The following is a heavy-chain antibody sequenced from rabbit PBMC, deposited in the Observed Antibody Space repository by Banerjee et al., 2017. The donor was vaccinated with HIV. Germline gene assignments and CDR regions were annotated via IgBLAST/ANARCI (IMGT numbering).Heavy chain of an antibody. D-gene: IGHD1-1*01. V-gene: IGHV1S40*01. Sequence: QSLEESGGDLVKPGASLTLTCTASGIDFSSYYYMCWVRQAPGKGLDWIGCIDTGSSGITYYASWAKGRFTISKTSSTTVTLQMTSLTAADTATYFCARSDTTYTNYGHDLWGPGTLVTVS. CDR2: IDTGSSGIT. CDR1: GIDFSSYYY. CDR3: ARSDTTYTNYGHDL. J-gene: IGHJ6*01.